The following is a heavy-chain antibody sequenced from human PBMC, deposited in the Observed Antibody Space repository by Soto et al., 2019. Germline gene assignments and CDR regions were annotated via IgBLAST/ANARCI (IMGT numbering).Heavy chain of an antibody. CDR2: IWYDGSNK. CDR1: GFTFRNHG. V-gene: IGHV3-33*01. CDR3: ARDIACRRFDY. Sequence: GGSLRLSCEAAGFTFRNHGMHWVRLEPRKWMEAYAVIWYDGSNKYYADTVKGRFTITRDNSKNTMYLQMNSLRDEDTAVYYFARDIACRRFDYLGQGTLVTVSS. J-gene: IGHJ4*02. D-gene: IGHD6-6*01.